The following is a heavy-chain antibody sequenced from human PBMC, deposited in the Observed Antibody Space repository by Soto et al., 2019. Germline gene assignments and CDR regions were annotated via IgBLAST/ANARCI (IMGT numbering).Heavy chain of an antibody. D-gene: IGHD3-22*01. Sequence: QITLKESGPTLVKPTQTLTLTCTFSGFSLSTSGVGVGWIRQPPGKALEWLALIYWDDDKRYSPSLKSRLTITKDTSKNHVVLTMTNMDPVDTATYYCAHRPGYYDSDYYFDYWGQGTLVTVSS. CDR1: GFSLSTSGVG. V-gene: IGHV2-5*02. CDR3: AHRPGYYDSDYYFDY. J-gene: IGHJ4*02. CDR2: IYWDDDK.